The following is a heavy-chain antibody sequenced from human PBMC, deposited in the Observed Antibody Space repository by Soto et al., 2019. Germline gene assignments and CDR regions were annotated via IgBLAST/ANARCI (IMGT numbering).Heavy chain of an antibody. CDR3: ARGGGDYNDAFDI. CDR1: GFTFSSYA. CDR2: ISYDGSNK. Sequence: PGGSLRLSCAASGFTFSSYAMHWVRQAPGKGLEWVAVISYDGSNKYYADSVKGRFTISRDNSKNTLYLQMNSLRAEDTAVYYCARGGGDYNDAFDIWGQGTMVTVSS. J-gene: IGHJ3*02. V-gene: IGHV3-30-3*01. D-gene: IGHD2-21*02.